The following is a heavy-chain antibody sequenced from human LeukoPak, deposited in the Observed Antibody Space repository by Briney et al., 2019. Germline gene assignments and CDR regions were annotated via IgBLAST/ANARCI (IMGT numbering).Heavy chain of an antibody. V-gene: IGHV3-30*18. J-gene: IGHJ6*03. CDR3: AKGPGYYYYYMDV. Sequence: GGSLRLSCAASGFTFSSYGMHWVRQAPGKGLEWVAVISYDGSNKYYPDSVKGRFTISRDNSKHTLYLQMNSLRAEDTAVYYCAKGPGYYYYYMDVWGKGTTVTVSS. CDR1: GFTFSSYG. CDR2: ISYDGSNK.